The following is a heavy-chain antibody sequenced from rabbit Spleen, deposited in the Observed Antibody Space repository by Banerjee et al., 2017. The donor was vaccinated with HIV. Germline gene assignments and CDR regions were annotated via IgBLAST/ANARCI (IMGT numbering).Heavy chain of an antibody. CDR2: INIVTYKA. J-gene: IGHJ4*01. Sequence: QEQLVESGGGLVKPEGSLTLNCKASGFSFSDRDVMCWVRQAPGKGLEWIACINIVTYKAVYATWAKGRFTISRTSSTTVTLQMTSLTAADTATYFCARDLIGVIGWNFSLWGQGTLVTV. D-gene: IGHD1-1*01. CDR1: GFSFSDRDV. V-gene: IGHV1S45*01. CDR3: ARDLIGVIGWNFSL.